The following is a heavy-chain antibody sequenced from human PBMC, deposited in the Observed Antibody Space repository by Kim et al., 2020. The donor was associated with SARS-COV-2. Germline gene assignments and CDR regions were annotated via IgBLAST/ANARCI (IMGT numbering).Heavy chain of an antibody. CDR3: ARGPMGYDFWSGYYHFDY. V-gene: IGHV4-34*01. Sequence: SETLSLTCAVYGGSFSGYYWSWIRQPPGKGLEWIGEINHSGSTNYNPSLKSRVTISVDTSKNQFSLKLSSVTAADTAVYYCARGPMGYDFWSGYYHFDY. J-gene: IGHJ4*01. CDR2: INHSGST. D-gene: IGHD3-3*01. CDR1: GGSFSGYY.